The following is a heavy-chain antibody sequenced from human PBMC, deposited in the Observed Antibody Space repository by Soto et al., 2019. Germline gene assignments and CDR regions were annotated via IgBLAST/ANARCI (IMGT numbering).Heavy chain of an antibody. CDR2: IIPIFGTA. Sequence: AASVKVSCKASGGTFSSYAISWVRQAPGQGLEWMGGIIPIFGTANYAQKFQGRVTITADKSTSTAYMELSSLRSEDTAVYYCARGRYCSSTSCYKLNWFDPWGQGTLVTVSS. J-gene: IGHJ5*02. CDR1: GGTFSSYA. D-gene: IGHD2-2*02. V-gene: IGHV1-69*06. CDR3: ARGRYCSSTSCYKLNWFDP.